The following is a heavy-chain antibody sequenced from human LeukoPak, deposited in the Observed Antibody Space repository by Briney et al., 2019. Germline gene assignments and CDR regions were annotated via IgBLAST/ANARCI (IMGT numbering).Heavy chain of an antibody. Sequence: PSETLSLTCTVSGGSISSSSYYWGWIRQPPGKGLEWIGSIYYSGSTYYKSSLKSRVTISVDTSKKQFSLKLSSVTAADTAVYYCARDRMSLESLRYFDWFPINWFDPWGQGTLVTVSS. V-gene: IGHV4-39*02. CDR1: GGSISSSSYY. CDR3: ARDRMSLESLRYFDWFPINWFDP. CDR2: IYYSGST. D-gene: IGHD3-9*01. J-gene: IGHJ5*02.